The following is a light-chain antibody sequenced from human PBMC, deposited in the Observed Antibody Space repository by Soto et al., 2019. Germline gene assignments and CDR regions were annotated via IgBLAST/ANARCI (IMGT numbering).Light chain of an antibody. Sequence: EIVLTQSPATLSLSPGERATLSCRASQSVSSYLAWYQQKPGQAPRLLIYDASNRATGIPARFSGIGSGTDFPLTISSLEPEDFEVYYCQQRSNWPRTFGQGTKLEIK. V-gene: IGKV3-11*01. J-gene: IGKJ2*01. CDR1: QSVSSY. CDR2: DAS. CDR3: QQRSNWPRT.